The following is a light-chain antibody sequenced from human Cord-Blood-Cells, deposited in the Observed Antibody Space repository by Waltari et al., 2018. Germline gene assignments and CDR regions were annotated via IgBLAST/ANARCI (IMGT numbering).Light chain of an antibody. CDR3: QQYNSDSGT. V-gene: IGKV1-5*01. CDR1: QSISSW. CDR2: DAS. Sequence: DIKLTQSPSTLSASVVERVTITCRASQSISSWLAWYQQKPGKAPKLLIYDASSLESGVPSRFSGSGSGTEFTLTISSLQPDDFATYYCQQYNSDSGTFGQGTKVEIK. J-gene: IGKJ1*01.